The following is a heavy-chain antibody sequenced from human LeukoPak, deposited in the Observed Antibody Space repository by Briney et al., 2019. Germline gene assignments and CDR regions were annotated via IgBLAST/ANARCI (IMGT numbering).Heavy chain of an antibody. J-gene: IGHJ4*02. CDR3: AKGGSSYSEMDY. D-gene: IGHD4-11*01. CDR2: LSASGGLT. Sequence: GGSLRLSCAASGFTFSSYAMSWVRQAPGKGLEWVSGLSASGGLTYYSDSVKGRFTISGDNSKNTLYLQMNSLRADDTAVYYCAKGGSSYSEMDYWGQGTLVTVSS. CDR1: GFTFSSYA. V-gene: IGHV3-23*01.